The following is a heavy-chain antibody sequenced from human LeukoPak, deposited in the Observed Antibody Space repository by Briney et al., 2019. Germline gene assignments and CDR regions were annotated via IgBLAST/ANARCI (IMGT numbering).Heavy chain of an antibody. Sequence: GGSLRLSCAASGFTFSDYYMSWIRQAPGKGLEWVSYISNSGSTKYYADSVKGRFTISRDNAKDSMYLQMNSLRVEDTAVYYCARDATEYYFAPNDAFDLWGQGTMVTVSS. J-gene: IGHJ3*01. CDR1: GFTFSDYY. V-gene: IGHV3-11*01. CDR2: ISNSGSTK. D-gene: IGHD3-10*01. CDR3: ARDATEYYFAPNDAFDL.